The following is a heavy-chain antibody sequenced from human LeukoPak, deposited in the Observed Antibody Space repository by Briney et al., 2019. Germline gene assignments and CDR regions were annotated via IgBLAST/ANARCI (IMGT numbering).Heavy chain of an antibody. Sequence: GGSLRLSCAASGFTFSSYGMHWVRQAPGKGLEWVAFIRYDGSNKYYADSVKGRFTISRDNSKNTLYLQMNSLRAEDTAVYYCAKDRSITMVRGVVLDYWGQGTLVTVSS. J-gene: IGHJ4*02. CDR2: IRYDGSNK. V-gene: IGHV3-30*02. CDR1: GFTFSSYG. CDR3: AKDRSITMVRGVVLDY. D-gene: IGHD3-10*01.